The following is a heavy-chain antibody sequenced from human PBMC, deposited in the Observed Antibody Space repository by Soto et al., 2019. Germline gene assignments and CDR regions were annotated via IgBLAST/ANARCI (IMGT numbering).Heavy chain of an antibody. CDR2: MANDGSYQ. D-gene: IGHD2-15*01. CDR3: ARSIGGSSYYPPDY. Sequence: QVQLVESGGGVGQPGGSLRLSCATSGFIFSTYGMQWVRQSPGEGLEWVAVMANDGSYQYYADSVKGRFTISRDNSKNTLYLPMDSLRREDTAVYYCARSIGGSSYYPPDYWGQGTLVTVSS. V-gene: IGHV3-30*03. CDR1: GFIFSTYG. J-gene: IGHJ4*02.